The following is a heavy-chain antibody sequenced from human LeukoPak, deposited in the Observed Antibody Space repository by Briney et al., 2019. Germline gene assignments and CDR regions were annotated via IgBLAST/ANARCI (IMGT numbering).Heavy chain of an antibody. Sequence: SETLSLTCTVSGGSISSSSYSWGWIRQPPGKGLDWIMSIHYSGSTYYNPSLKSRLTISVDTSKNQFSLSLRSVTAADTAVYYCARGSPYEHWGQGTLVTVSS. J-gene: IGHJ4*02. V-gene: IGHV4-39*01. CDR2: IHYSGST. D-gene: IGHD5-12*01. CDR3: ARGSPYEH. CDR1: GGSISSSSYS.